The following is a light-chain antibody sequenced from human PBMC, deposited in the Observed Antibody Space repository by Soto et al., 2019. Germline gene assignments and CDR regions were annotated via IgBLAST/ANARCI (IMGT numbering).Light chain of an antibody. V-gene: IGLV2-14*01. CDR2: DVS. Sequence: QSALTQPASVSGSPGQSITISCTGTSSDVGGYNYVSWYQQHPGKAPKPMIYDVSNRPSGVSSRFSGSKSGNTASLTISGLQAEDEADYYCNSYTSSSTLFGTGTKVTVL. J-gene: IGLJ1*01. CDR3: NSYTSSSTL. CDR1: SSDVGGYNY.